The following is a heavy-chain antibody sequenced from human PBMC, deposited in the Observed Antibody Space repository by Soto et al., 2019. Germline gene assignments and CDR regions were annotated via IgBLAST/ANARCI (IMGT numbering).Heavy chain of an antibody. CDR3: ARGGLATIEGTSYCYGIDV. CDR2: IYNSGRT. V-gene: IGHV4-31*03. CDR1: GGSISSGGYY. J-gene: IGHJ6*02. D-gene: IGHD5-12*01. Sequence: QVQLQESGPGLVKPSQTLSLICTVSGGSISSGGYYWSWIRQHPGKDLEWIGYIYNSGRTYYNPSLKRRVTISVDTSKKQISLRLSAVTAADTAVYYCARGGLATIEGTSYCYGIDVLGQGTTVTVSS.